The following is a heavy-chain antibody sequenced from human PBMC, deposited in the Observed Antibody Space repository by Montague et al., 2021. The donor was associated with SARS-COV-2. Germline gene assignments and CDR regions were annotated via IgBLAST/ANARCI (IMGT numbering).Heavy chain of an antibody. CDR1: GGSIGSSSYY. CDR2: NHYSGSN. V-gene: IGHV4-39*01. CDR3: ARHRRTIFLGRMFDY. Sequence: SETLSLTCTVSGGSIGSSSYYWGWIRQPPGEGQEWIGSNHYSGSNYYNPSHNRRVTIPVNTSTSNFTLQLSSVTAADTAVYYCARHRRTIFLGRMFDYWGQGTLVTVSS. J-gene: IGHJ4*02. D-gene: IGHD3-9*01.